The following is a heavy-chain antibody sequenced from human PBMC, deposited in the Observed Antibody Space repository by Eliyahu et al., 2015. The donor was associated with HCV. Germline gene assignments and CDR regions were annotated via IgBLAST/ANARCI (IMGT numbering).Heavy chain of an antibody. CDR2: ISSSSSFI. V-gene: IGHV3-48*01. D-gene: IGHD1-7*01. CDR1: GLTFSSYT. CDR3: ARSLTGTTGVFDV. J-gene: IGHJ3*01. Sequence: GLTFSSYTMNWVRQAPGKGLEWISNISSSSSFIYYVDSVKGRFTISRDNAKNSLYLQMNSLRTEDTAIYYCARSLTGTTGVFDVWGQGTMVTVSS.